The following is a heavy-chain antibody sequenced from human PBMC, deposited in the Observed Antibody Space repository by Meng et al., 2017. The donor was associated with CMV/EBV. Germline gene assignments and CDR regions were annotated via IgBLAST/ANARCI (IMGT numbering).Heavy chain of an antibody. J-gene: IGHJ4*02. D-gene: IGHD2/OR15-2a*01. V-gene: IGHV3-69-1*01. CDR2: ISSSSYI. Sequence: GESLKISCAASGFTFDDYGMSWVRQAPGKGLEWVSSISSSSYIYYADSVKGRFTISRDNAKNSLYLQMNSLRAEDTAVYYCARDFLFGPPPDYWGQGTLVTVSS. CDR3: ARDFLFGPPPDY. CDR1: GFTFDDYG.